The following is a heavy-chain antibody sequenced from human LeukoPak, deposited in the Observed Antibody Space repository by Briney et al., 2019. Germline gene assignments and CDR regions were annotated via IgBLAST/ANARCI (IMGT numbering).Heavy chain of an antibody. D-gene: IGHD2-2*02. J-gene: IGHJ5*02. Sequence: GSLRLSCAASGFTFSNYAMSWVRQAPGKGLEWVSAISGSGGSTYYADSVKGRFTISRDNSKNTLYLQMNSLRAEDTAVYYCAKDSGVVVPAAIIPNWFDPWGQGTLVTVSS. CDR1: GFTFSNYA. CDR3: AKDSGVVVPAAIIPNWFDP. V-gene: IGHV3-23*01. CDR2: ISGSGGST.